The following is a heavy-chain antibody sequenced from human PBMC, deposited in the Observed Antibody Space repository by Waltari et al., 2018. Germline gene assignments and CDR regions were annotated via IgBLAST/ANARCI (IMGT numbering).Heavy chain of an antibody. CDR1: GFTFSRYS. CDR3: ARRRRAIAYLDY. V-gene: IGHV3-23*01. D-gene: IGHD6-13*01. J-gene: IGHJ4*02. Sequence: EVQLLESGGGLVQPGGSLRLSCAAAGFTFSRYSMSWVRQAPGKGLEWVSAISGSGGSTYYADAVKGRFTISRDNSKNTLYLQMNSLRAEDTAVYYCARRRRAIAYLDYWGQGTLVTVSS. CDR2: ISGSGGST.